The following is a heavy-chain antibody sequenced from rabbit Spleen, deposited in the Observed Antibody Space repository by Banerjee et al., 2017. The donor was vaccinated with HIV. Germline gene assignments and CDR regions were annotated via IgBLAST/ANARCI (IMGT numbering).Heavy chain of an antibody. CDR1: GVSFSVSSY. V-gene: IGHV1S45*01. CDR3: ARDDSYVYSYGYVDL. J-gene: IGHJ4*01. CDR2: IDAGSSGFT. D-gene: IGHD6-1*01. Sequence: QEQLEESGGDLVKPGASLTLTCIASGVSFSVSSYMCWVRQAPGKGLEWIACIDAGSSGFTYAASWAKGRFTISKTSSTTVTLQMTSLTAADTATYFCARDDSYVYSYGYVDLWGPGTLVTVS.